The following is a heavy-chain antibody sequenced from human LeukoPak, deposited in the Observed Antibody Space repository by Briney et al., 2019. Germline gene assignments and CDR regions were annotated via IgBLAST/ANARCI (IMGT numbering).Heavy chain of an antibody. Sequence: GGSLRLSCAASGFTFDDYAMHWVRQAPGKGLEWVSGISWNSGSIGYADSVKGRFTISRDNAKNSLYLQMNNLRAEDTALYYCAKDLIGGTTAYAFDIWGQGTMVTVSS. V-gene: IGHV3-9*01. J-gene: IGHJ3*02. CDR3: AKDLIGGTTAYAFDI. CDR2: ISWNSGSI. D-gene: IGHD1-1*01. CDR1: GFTFDDYA.